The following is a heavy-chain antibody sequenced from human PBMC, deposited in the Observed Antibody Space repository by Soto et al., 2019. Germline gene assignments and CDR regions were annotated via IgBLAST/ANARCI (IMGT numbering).Heavy chain of an antibody. CDR1: GGSIRDRPYT. Sequence: PKTLSLTCTSSGGSIRDRPYTWGWIRQPPGKGLEGIGSIYYSGTTYDNPSLKSRVTLSVDTSKNQFSLKLSSVTAADTAVYYCARRYSGYGDYWGQGTRVT. CDR2: IYYSGTT. J-gene: IGHJ4*02. V-gene: IGHV4-39*01. CDR3: ARRYSGYGDY. D-gene: IGHD5-12*01.